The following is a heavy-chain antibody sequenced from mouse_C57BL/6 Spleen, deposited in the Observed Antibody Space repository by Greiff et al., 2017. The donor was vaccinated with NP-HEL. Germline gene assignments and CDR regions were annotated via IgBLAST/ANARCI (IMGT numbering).Heavy chain of an antibody. CDR3: AREGTTVVGKDY. D-gene: IGHD1-1*01. Sequence: VQLQQPGAELVKPGASVKLSCKASGYTFTSYWMHWVKQRPGQGLEWIGMIHPNSGSTNYNEKFKSKATLTADKSSSTAYMQLSSLTSEDSAVYYCAREGTTVVGKDYWGQGTTLTVSS. V-gene: IGHV1-64*01. CDR1: GYTFTSYW. CDR2: IHPNSGST. J-gene: IGHJ2*01.